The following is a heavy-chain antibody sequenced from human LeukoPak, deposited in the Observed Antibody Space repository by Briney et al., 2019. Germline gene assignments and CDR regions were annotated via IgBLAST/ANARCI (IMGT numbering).Heavy chain of an antibody. CDR2: IRYDGSNK. D-gene: IGHD5-18*01. V-gene: IGHV3-30*02. J-gene: IGHJ6*03. Sequence: GGSLRLSCAASGFTFSSYGMHWVRQAPGKGLEWVAFIRYDGSNKYYADSVKGRFTISRGNSKNTLYLQMNSLRAEDTAVYYCAKDYGGYSYGLHYYMDVWGKGTTVTVSS. CDR3: AKDYGGYSYGLHYYMDV. CDR1: GFTFSSYG.